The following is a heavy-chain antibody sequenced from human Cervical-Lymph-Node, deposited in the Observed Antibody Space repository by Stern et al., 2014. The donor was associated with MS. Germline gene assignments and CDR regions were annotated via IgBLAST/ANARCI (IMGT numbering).Heavy chain of an antibody. J-gene: IGHJ2*01. V-gene: IGHV5-51*01. CDR1: GYTFTNSW. CDR3: ARRTVTPDSWYFDL. CDR2: IYPADPDI. Sequence: EVQLVESGAEVKKPGESLKISCTLSGYTFTNSWIGWVRQMPGKGLEWMGIIYPADPDIRYSPSFQGQVTISADKSISPAFLQWSSLEASDTAIYYCARRTVTPDSWYFDLWGRGTLVTVSS. D-gene: IGHD4-17*01.